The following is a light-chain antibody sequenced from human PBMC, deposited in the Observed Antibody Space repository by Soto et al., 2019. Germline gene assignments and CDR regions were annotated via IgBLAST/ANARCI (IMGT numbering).Light chain of an antibody. CDR1: QTISSW. CDR2: DVS. CDR3: QQCNTFWT. V-gene: IGKV1-5*01. Sequence: IRMTQSPSSFSASTGDRVTITCRASQTISSWLAWYQQKPGKAPKLLIYDVSSLESGVPSRFSGSGSGTEFTLTISSLQPDDFATYYCQQCNTFWTFGQGTKVDIK. J-gene: IGKJ1*01.